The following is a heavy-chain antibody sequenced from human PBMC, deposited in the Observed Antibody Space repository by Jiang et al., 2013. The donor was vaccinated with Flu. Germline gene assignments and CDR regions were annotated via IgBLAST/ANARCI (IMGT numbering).Heavy chain of an antibody. CDR3: AREDGRPLGFFDI. J-gene: IGHJ3*02. D-gene: IGHD7-27*01. CDR1: GGSISSYY. CDR2: IYYSGST. Sequence: LLKPSETLSLTCTVSGGSISSYYWSWIRQPPGKGLEWIGYIYYSGSTNYNPSLKSRVTISVDTSKNQFSLKLSSVTAADTAVYYCAREDGRPLGFFDIRGQGTMVTVSS. V-gene: IGHV4-59*01.